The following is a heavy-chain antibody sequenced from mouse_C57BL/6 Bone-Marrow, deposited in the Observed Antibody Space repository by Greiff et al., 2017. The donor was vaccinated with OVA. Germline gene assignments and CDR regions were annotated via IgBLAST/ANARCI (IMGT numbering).Heavy chain of an antibody. D-gene: IGHD3-2*02. CDR1: GYAFSSYW. J-gene: IGHJ2*01. V-gene: IGHV1-80*01. Sequence: VKLMESGAELVKPGASVKISCKASGYAFSSYWMNWVKQRPGKGLEWIGQIYPGDGDTNYNGKFKGKATLTADKSSSTAYMQLSSLTSEDSAVYFCARRGQLRLSFDYWGQGTTLTVSS. CDR2: IYPGDGDT. CDR3: ARRGQLRLSFDY.